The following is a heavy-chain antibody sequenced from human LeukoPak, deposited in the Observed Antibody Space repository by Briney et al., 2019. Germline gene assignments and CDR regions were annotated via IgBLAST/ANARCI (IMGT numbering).Heavy chain of an antibody. D-gene: IGHD2-21*01. J-gene: IGHJ4*02. V-gene: IGHV4-30-4*08. Sequence: KPSQTLSLTCTLSGASISSGDYYWSWIRQPPGKGLDWIGYIYYSGTTYYNPSLKSRITISVDTSKNQFSLKLSSVTAADTAVYYCARDDQFRWFDYWGQGTLVTVSS. CDR2: IYYSGTT. CDR1: GASISSGDYY. CDR3: ARDDQFRWFDY.